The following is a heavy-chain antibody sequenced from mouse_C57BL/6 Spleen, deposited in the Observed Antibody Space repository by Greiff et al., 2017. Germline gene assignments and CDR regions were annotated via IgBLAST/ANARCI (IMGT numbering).Heavy chain of an antibody. Sequence: EVQLQQSGTVLARPGASVKMSCKTSGYTFTSYWMHWVKQRPGQGLEWIGAIYPGNSDTSYNQKFKGKAKLTAVTSASTAYMELSILTNEDSAVYYCSHGYDGYYAMDYWGQGTSVTVSS. V-gene: IGHV1-5*01. D-gene: IGHD2-2*01. CDR1: GYTFTSYW. CDR3: SHGYDGYYAMDY. CDR2: IYPGNSDT. J-gene: IGHJ4*01.